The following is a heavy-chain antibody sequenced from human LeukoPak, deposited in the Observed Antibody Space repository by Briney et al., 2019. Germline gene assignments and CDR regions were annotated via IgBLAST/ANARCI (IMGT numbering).Heavy chain of an antibody. V-gene: IGHV4-39*07. Sequence: SETLSLTCTVSGGSISTSGYYWGWIRQPPGKGLEYFASIDSSGNAYYNPSLQSRVTITADTSKNQFSLKLSSVTAADTAVYYCTRDRGQWLVDYWGQGTLVTVSS. CDR3: TRDRGQWLVDY. CDR2: IDSSGNA. CDR1: GGSISTSGYY. J-gene: IGHJ4*02. D-gene: IGHD6-19*01.